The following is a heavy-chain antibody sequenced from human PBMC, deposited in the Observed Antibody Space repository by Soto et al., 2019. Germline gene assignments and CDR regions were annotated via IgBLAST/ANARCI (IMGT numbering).Heavy chain of an antibody. D-gene: IGHD6-13*01. V-gene: IGHV3-23*01. CDR3: AKHIAAATGYFQH. CDR2: FRDSGGTT. CDR1: GFTFSSSA. Sequence: PGGSLRLSCAASGFTFSSSAMSWVRQAPGKGLEWVSTFRDSGGTTYYADSVKGRFTISRDISKNTLYLQMNSLRAEDTAVYYCAKHIAAATGYFQHWGQGTLVTVSS. J-gene: IGHJ1*01.